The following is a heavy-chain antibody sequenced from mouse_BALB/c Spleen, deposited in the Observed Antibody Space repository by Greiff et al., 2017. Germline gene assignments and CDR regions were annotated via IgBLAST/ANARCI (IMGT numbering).Heavy chain of an antibody. CDR3: ARRHYGSSFYYFDY. D-gene: IGHD1-1*01. CDR2: INPGSGGT. J-gene: IGHJ2*01. Sequence: QVQLQQSGAELVRPGTSVKVSCKASGYAFTNYLIEWVKQRPGQGLEWIGVINPGSGGTNYNEKFKGKATLTADKSSSTAYMQLSSLTSEDSAVYFCARRHYGSSFYYFDYWGQGTTLTVSS. CDR1: GYAFTNYL. V-gene: IGHV1-54*01.